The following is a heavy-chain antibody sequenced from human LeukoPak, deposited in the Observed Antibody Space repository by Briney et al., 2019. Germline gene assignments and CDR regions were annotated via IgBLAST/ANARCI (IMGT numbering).Heavy chain of an antibody. CDR1: GFTFSDYY. Sequence: GGSLRLSCAASGFTFSDYYMSWIRQAPGKGLEWVSFISSSGSTIFYSDSVKGRFTISRDNAKNSLYLQMNSLRVEDTAVYYCARDPNGSGYYRPYYFDYWGQGTLVAVSS. J-gene: IGHJ4*02. CDR2: ISSSGSTI. CDR3: ARDPNGSGYYRPYYFDY. V-gene: IGHV3-11*01. D-gene: IGHD3-22*01.